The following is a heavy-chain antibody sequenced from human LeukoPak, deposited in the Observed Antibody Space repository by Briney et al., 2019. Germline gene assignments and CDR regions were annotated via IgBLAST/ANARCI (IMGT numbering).Heavy chain of an antibody. D-gene: IGHD5-24*01. J-gene: IGHJ4*02. CDR3: ARGRNVEMATIVLYFDY. CDR2: IIPIFGTA. V-gene: IGHV1-69*13. Sequence: GASVKVSCKASGGTFSIYAISWVRQAPGQGLEWMGGIIPIFGTANYAQKFQGRVTITADESTSTAYMELSSLRSEDTAVYYCARGRNVEMATIVLYFDYWGQGTLVTVSS. CDR1: GGTFSIYA.